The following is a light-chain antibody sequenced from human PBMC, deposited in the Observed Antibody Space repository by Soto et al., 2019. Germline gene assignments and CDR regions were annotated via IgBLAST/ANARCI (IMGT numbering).Light chain of an antibody. CDR1: QSVSSGY. CDR2: GAS. Sequence: EVVLTQSPGTLSLSPGERATLSCRASQSVSSGYLAWYQQKPGQAPRLLMYGASYRATGIPDRFSGSGSGTDFTLTISRLEPEDFAVYYCQHYGSSFGGGTKVEIK. J-gene: IGKJ4*01. V-gene: IGKV3-20*01. CDR3: QHYGSS.